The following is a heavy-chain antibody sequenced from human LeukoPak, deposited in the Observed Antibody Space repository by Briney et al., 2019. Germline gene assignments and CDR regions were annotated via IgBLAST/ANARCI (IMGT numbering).Heavy chain of an antibody. CDR1: GGTMSGYY. V-gene: IGHV4-59*07. Sequence: SATLSLTCTASGGTMSGYYWNWMRQPPGQGLEWMGCIYYSGTTYYNHSIKSRVTMSLDSSTNQFSLQLSSVTTADTAVYYCATTSGKSPVDHWGQGTLVTVSS. CDR2: IYYSGTT. D-gene: IGHD6-6*01. J-gene: IGHJ4*02. CDR3: ATTSGKSPVDH.